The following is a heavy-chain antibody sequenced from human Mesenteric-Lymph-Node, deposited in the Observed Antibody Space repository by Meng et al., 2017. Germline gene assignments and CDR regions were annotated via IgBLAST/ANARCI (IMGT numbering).Heavy chain of an antibody. CDR3: ARAQGDAQWLVPQGIDY. V-gene: IGHV1-18*01. CDR1: GGTFSSYT. D-gene: IGHD6-19*01. CDR2: ISAYKGKT. J-gene: IGHJ4*02. Sequence: ASVKVSCKASGGTFSSYTISWVRQAPGQGLEWMGWISAYKGKTNYAQKFWDRVTMTTDTSTSTAYMELRSLTSDDTAVYYCARAQGDAQWLVPQGIDYWGQGTLVTVSS.